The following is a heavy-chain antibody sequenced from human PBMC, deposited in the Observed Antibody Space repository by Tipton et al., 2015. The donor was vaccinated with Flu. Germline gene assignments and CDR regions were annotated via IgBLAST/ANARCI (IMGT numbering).Heavy chain of an antibody. CDR1: GFTFITSI. Sequence: RSLRLSCAASGFTFITSIIHWVRQTPGKGLEWVALISHDEVKRYNTDSMKARLTISRDNSKNTVFLEMSSLRPEDTAVYYCAREKGSSGWAGWFDPWGQGTLVTVSS. V-gene: IGHV3-30-3*01. D-gene: IGHD6-19*01. CDR2: ISHDEVKR. J-gene: IGHJ5*02. CDR3: AREKGSSGWAGWFDP.